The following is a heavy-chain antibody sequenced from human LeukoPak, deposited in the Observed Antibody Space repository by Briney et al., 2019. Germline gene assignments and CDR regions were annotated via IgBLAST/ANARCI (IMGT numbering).Heavy chain of an antibody. D-gene: IGHD3-22*01. CDR2: IDWDDDK. CDR3: ARSISDSSGYYYPDY. Sequence: SGPALVKPTQTLTLTCTFSGFSLNTSGMCVSWIRQPPGKALEWLARIDWDDDKYYSTSLKTRLNISKDTSKNQVVLTMTNMDPVDTATYYCARSISDSSGYYYPDYWGQGTLVTVSS. V-gene: IGHV2-70*11. J-gene: IGHJ4*02. CDR1: GFSLNTSGMC.